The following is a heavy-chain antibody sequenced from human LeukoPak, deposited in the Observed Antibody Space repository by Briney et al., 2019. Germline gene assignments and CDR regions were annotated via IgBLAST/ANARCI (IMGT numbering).Heavy chain of an antibody. D-gene: IGHD6-19*01. CDR1: GGSISSYY. Sequence: KPSETLSLTCTVSGGSISSYYWSWIRQPPGKGLEWIGYIYYSGSTNYNPSLKSRVTISVDTSKNQLSLKLSSVTAADTAVYYCARDLDSSGWYGYWGRGTLVTVSS. CDR2: IYYSGST. V-gene: IGHV4-59*01. CDR3: ARDLDSSGWYGY. J-gene: IGHJ4*02.